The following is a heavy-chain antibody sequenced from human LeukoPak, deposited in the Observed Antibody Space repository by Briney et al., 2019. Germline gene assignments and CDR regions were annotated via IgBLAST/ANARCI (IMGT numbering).Heavy chain of an antibody. V-gene: IGHV3-7*01. D-gene: IGHD3-10*01. CDR1: GFTFSSYW. CDR2: IKQDGSEK. J-gene: IGHJ4*02. Sequence: PGGSLRLSCAASGFTFSSYWMSCVRQAPGKGLEWVANIKQDGSEKYYVDSVKGRFTISRDNAKNSLYLQMNSLRAEDTAVYYCARDVTLWFGELFPSSFDYWGQGTLVTVSS. CDR3: ARDVTLWFGELFPSSFDY.